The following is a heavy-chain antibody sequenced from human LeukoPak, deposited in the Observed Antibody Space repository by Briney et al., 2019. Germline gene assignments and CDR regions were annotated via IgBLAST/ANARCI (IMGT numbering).Heavy chain of an antibody. J-gene: IGHJ6*03. CDR3: ARCGYCSSTSCYGGYWYYYMDV. CDR1: GYTFTGYY. Sequence: RASVKVSCKASGYTFTGYYIHWVRQAPGQGLEWMGWISAYNGNTNYAQKLQGRVTMTTDTSTSTAYMELRSLRSDDTAVYYCARCGYCSSTSCYGGYWYYYMDVWGKGTTVTVSS. CDR2: ISAYNGNT. D-gene: IGHD2-2*03. V-gene: IGHV1-18*04.